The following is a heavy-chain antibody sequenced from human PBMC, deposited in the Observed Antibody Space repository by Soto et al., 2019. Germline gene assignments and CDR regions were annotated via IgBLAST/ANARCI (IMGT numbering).Heavy chain of an antibody. D-gene: IGHD3-10*02. CDR2: IFYSGST. J-gene: IGHJ4*02. CDR3: ARGMLGELHDY. CDR1: SGSISRGDSY. Sequence: SETLSLPCTVSSGSISRGDSYWSWIRQPPGKGLGGIGYIFYSGSTHYNAAFQSRLSVSVDTSRNQFALKLTSVSAADTAVYNCARGMLGELHDYWGQGILVTVSS. V-gene: IGHV4-30-4*01.